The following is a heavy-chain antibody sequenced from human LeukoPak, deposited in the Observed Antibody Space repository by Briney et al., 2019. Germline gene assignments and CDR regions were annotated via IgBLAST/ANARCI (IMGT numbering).Heavy chain of an antibody. J-gene: IGHJ4*02. Sequence: SVKVSCKASGGTFSTYTISWVRQAPGQGLEWMGLIMPVFGTTNYAQKFQGRVTMTADESTGTAYMELTSLRFDDAAVFYCASSRDSFDSSGYSIIDLRGQGALVAVSS. D-gene: IGHD3-22*01. V-gene: IGHV1-69*01. CDR3: ASSRDSFDSSGYSIIDL. CDR2: IMPVFGTT. CDR1: GGTFSTYT.